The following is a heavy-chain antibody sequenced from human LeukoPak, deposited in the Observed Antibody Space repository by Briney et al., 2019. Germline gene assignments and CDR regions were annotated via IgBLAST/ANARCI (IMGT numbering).Heavy chain of an antibody. J-gene: IGHJ4*02. CDR2: IYYSGST. V-gene: IGHV4-59*08. D-gene: IGHD3-10*01. CDR3: ARHFSRERYMVRGARRDFDY. CDR1: GGSISSYY. Sequence: PSETLSLTCTVSGGSISSYYWSWIRQPPGKGLEWIGYIYYSGSTNYNPSLKSRVTISVDTSKNQFSLKLSSVTAADTAVYYCARHFSRERYMVRGARRDFDYWGQGTLVTVSS.